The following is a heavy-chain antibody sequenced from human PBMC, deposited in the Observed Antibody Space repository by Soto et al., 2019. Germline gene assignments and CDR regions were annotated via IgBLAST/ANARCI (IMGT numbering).Heavy chain of an antibody. Sequence: GGSLRLSCAASGFTFSSYAMHWVRQVPGKGLEWVAVISYDGSNKYYADSVKGRFTISRDNSKNTLYLQMNSLRAEDTAVYYCARDRSVLVGATSGIYYYGMDVWGQGTTVTVS. CDR1: GFTFSSYA. V-gene: IGHV3-30-3*01. D-gene: IGHD1-26*01. CDR2: ISYDGSNK. CDR3: ARDRSVLVGATSGIYYYGMDV. J-gene: IGHJ6*02.